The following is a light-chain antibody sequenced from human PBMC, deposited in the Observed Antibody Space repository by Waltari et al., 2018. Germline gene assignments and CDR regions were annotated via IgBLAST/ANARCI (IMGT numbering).Light chain of an antibody. V-gene: IGKV3-20*01. J-gene: IGKJ4*01. CDR2: TAS. CDR1: QSVASNY. Sequence: EIVLTQSPGTLSLSPGERATLSCRASQSVASNYLAWYQQKPGQAPRLLMYTASSRASGIPDMFSGSVSGTDFTLTISRLEPEDFAVYYCQQYGTSPLTFGGGTRVDLK. CDR3: QQYGTSPLT.